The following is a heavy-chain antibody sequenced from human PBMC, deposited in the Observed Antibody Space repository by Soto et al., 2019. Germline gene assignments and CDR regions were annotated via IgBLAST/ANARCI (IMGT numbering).Heavy chain of an antibody. Sequence: QVQLVQSGAEVKKPGSSVKVSCKASGGTFSSYAISWVRQAPGQGLEWMGGIIPIFGTANYAQKFQGRVTITADESTSTAYMELSSLRSEDTAVYYCARCLRYNWNDAYYYYYGMDVWGQGTTVTVSS. J-gene: IGHJ6*02. V-gene: IGHV1-69*01. CDR3: ARCLRYNWNDAYYYYYGMDV. CDR1: GGTFSSYA. CDR2: IIPIFGTA. D-gene: IGHD1-1*01.